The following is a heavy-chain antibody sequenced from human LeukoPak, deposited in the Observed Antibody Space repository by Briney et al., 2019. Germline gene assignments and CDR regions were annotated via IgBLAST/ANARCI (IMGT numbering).Heavy chain of an antibody. D-gene: IGHD1-26*01. CDR1: GGSINSGGYY. CDR3: ARSHPSGAFDI. Sequence: PSQTLSLTCTVSGGSINSGGYYWSWIRQHPGKGLEWIGYIYYSGSTYYNPSLKSRVTISVDTSKNQFSLKLSSVTAADTAVYYCARSHPSGAFDIWGQGTMVTVSS. V-gene: IGHV4-31*03. J-gene: IGHJ3*02. CDR2: IYYSGST.